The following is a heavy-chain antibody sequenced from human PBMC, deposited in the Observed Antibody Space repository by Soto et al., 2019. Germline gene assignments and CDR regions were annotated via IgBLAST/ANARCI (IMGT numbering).Heavy chain of an antibody. D-gene: IGHD6-13*01. Sequence: GGALRLSCAASGFTFSSYWMSWVRQAPGKGLEWVANIKQDGSEKYYVDSVKGRFTISRDNAKNSLYLQMNSLRAEDTAVYYCARAASGQQLAWGLPPNSFYYYGMDVWGQGTTVTVSS. V-gene: IGHV3-7*03. J-gene: IGHJ6*02. CDR3: ARAASGQQLAWGLPPNSFYYYGMDV. CDR1: GFTFSSYW. CDR2: IKQDGSEK.